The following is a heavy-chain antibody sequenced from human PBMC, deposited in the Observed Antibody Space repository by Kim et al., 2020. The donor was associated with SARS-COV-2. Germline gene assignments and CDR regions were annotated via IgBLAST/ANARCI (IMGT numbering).Heavy chain of an antibody. Sequence: SETLSLTCAVYGGSFSGYYWSWIRQPPGKGLEWIGEINHSGSTNYNPSLKSRVTISVDTSKNQFSLKLSSVTAADTAVYYCARGGLGYCSGGSCSHAFDIWGQGTMVTVSS. J-gene: IGHJ3*02. CDR1: GGSFSGYY. CDR3: ARGGLGYCSGGSCSHAFDI. CDR2: INHSGST. V-gene: IGHV4-34*01. D-gene: IGHD2-15*01.